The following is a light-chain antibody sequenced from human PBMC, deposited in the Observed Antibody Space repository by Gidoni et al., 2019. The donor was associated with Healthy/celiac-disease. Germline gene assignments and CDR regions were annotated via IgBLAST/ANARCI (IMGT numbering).Light chain of an antibody. CDR3: QQYNSYSGYT. V-gene: IGKV1-5*03. J-gene: IGKJ2*01. CDR1: QSISSW. Sequence: DIQMTQSPSTLSASVGDRVTITCRASQSISSWLAWYQQQPGKAPKLLIYKASSLESGVPSRFSGSGSGTEFTITISSMQPDEFATYYCQQYNSYSGYTFGEGTKLEIK. CDR2: KAS.